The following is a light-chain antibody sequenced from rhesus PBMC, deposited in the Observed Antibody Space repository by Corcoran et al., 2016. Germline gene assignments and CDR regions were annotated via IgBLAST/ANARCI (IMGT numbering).Light chain of an antibody. Sequence: DIQMTQSPSSLSASVGDRVTITCRASQGISSYLAWYQQKPGKAPKLLIYKASTLQSWVPSRFSGSGSGTDFTLTISSLQPEDVATYYCRQRNSYPLTFGGGTKVEIK. V-gene: IGKV1-25*01. CDR1: QGISSY. J-gene: IGKJ4*01. CDR3: RQRNSYPLT. CDR2: KAS.